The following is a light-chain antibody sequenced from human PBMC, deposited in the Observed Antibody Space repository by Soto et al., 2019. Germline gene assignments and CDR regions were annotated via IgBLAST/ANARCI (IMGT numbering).Light chain of an antibody. V-gene: IGLV2-14*01. Sequence: QSALTQPASVSGSPGQSITISCTGTSSDIGAYNYVSWYQQYPGKAPKLMIFGVSDRPSGVSNRFSGSKSGTTASLTISGLQAEDEADYYCSSYTTNNPVVVFGGGTKLTVL. CDR3: SSYTTNNPVVV. CDR1: SSDIGAYNY. J-gene: IGLJ2*01. CDR2: GVS.